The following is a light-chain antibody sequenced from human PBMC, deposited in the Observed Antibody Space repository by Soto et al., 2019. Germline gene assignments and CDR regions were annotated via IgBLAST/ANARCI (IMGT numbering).Light chain of an antibody. CDR2: GVS. CDR1: QSGSSNY. V-gene: IGKV3-20*01. CDR3: EQYGSSPRT. J-gene: IGKJ1*01. Sequence: EIVLTQSPGTLSSSPGERATLSCRASQSGSSNYFAWYQQKPGQAPRLLIYGVSSRATGIPDRFSGSGSGTDFTLTISRLEPEGFAVYYCEQYGSSPRTFGQGTKVDIK.